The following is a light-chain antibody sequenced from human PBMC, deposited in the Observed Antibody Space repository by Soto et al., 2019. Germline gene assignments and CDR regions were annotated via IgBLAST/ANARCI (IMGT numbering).Light chain of an antibody. CDR3: QQRSNWPPT. CDR1: QSIHNY. J-gene: IGKJ2*01. V-gene: IGKV1-39*01. Sequence: DIQMTQSPSSLSASVGDRVTITCRASQSIHNYLNWYQQKPGKAPKFLIYAASTLQSGVPSRFSGSGSGTDFTLTISSLEPEDFAVYYCQQRSNWPPTFGQGTKLEIK. CDR2: AAS.